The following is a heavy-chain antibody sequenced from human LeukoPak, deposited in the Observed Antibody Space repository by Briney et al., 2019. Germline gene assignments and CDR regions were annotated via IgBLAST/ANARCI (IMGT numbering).Heavy chain of an antibody. V-gene: IGHV3-66*01. CDR2: IYSGGNT. CDR3: AKYDFWSGLNGFDI. J-gene: IGHJ3*02. CDR1: GFTVSGNY. Sequence: GGSLRLSWAASGFTVSGNYMKWVRQAPGKGLEWDSAIYSGGNTYYADSVKGRFTISRDNSNNTLYLQMNSLRAEDTAVYYCAKYDFWSGLNGFDIWGQGKMVTVSS. D-gene: IGHD3-3*01.